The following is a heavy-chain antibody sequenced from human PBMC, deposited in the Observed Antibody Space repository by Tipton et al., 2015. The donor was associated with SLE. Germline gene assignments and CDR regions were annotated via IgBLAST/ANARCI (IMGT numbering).Heavy chain of an antibody. D-gene: IGHD1-26*01. V-gene: IGHV3-74*01. J-gene: IGHJ6*02. Sequence: SLRLSCAASGFNFRRHWMDWVRQVPGKGLVWLSRMNSDGSNVFYADSVKGRFTISRDNAKNSLFLQMASLRAEDTALYYCARDLKQALPDYYGMDVWGQGTTVTVSS. CDR1: GFNFRRHW. CDR2: MNSDGSNV. CDR3: ARDLKQALPDYYGMDV.